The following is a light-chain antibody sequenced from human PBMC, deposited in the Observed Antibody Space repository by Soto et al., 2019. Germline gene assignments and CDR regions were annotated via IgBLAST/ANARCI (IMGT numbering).Light chain of an antibody. V-gene: IGLV3-1*01. CDR3: QAWASSTVV. J-gene: IGLJ2*01. CDR2: QDN. CDR1: KLGDKY. Sequence: SYELTQPPSVSVSPGQTASITCSGDKLGDKYVCWYQQKPGQSPVLVIYQDNKRPSGIPERFSGSNSGNTATLTISGTQAMDEADYYCQAWASSTVVFGGGTQLTVL.